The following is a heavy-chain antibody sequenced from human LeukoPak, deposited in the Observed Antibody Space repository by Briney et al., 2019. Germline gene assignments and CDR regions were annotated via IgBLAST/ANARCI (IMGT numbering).Heavy chain of an antibody. CDR2: IYYSGST. Sequence: SETLSLTCAVSGYSISSGYYWGWIRQPPGKGLEWIGSIYYSGSTYYNPSLKSRVTISVDTSKNQFSLRLSSVTAADTAVYYCARHAIPYCSSTSCYLEDYYYYYMDVWGKGTTVTVSS. CDR3: ARHAIPYCSSTSCYLEDYYYYYMDV. V-gene: IGHV4-38-2*01. J-gene: IGHJ6*03. CDR1: GYSISSGYY. D-gene: IGHD2-2*01.